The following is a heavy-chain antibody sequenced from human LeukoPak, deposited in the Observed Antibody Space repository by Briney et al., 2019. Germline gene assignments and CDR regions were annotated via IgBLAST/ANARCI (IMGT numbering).Heavy chain of an antibody. CDR1: GFTFSSYW. V-gene: IGHV3-74*01. Sequence: GGSLRPSCAASGFTFSSYWMHWVRQAPGKGLVWVSRINSDGSSTSYADSVKGRFTISRDNAKNTLYLQMNSLRAEDTAVYYCARGRYSSGLRYFDYWGQGTLVTVSS. CDR2: INSDGSST. D-gene: IGHD6-19*01. CDR3: ARGRYSSGLRYFDY. J-gene: IGHJ4*02.